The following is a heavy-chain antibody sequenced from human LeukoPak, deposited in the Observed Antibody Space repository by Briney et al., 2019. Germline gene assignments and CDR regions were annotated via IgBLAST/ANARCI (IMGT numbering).Heavy chain of an antibody. CDR2: IWYDGSNK. D-gene: IGHD1-26*01. Sequence: GRSLRLSCAASGFTFSSYGMHWVRKAPGKGLEWGAVIWYDGSNKYYADSVKGRFTISRDNAKNSLYLQMYSWRAEETAVYYWARLDSASSRGDAFHIWGQGTMVTVSS. CDR3: ARLDSASSRGDAFHI. J-gene: IGHJ3*02. CDR1: GFTFSSYG. V-gene: IGHV3-33*08.